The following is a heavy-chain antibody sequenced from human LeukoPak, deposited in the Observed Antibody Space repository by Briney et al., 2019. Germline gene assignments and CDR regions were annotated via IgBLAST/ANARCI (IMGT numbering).Heavy chain of an antibody. V-gene: IGHV1-69*05. CDR2: IIPIFGTA. Sequence: ASVKVSCKASGGTFSSYAISWVRQAPGQGLEWMGGIIPIFGTANYAQKFQGRVTITTDESTSTAYMELSSLRSDDTAVYYCARVSGWYLKNNWFDPWGQGTLVTVSS. D-gene: IGHD6-19*01. CDR3: ARVSGWYLKNNWFDP. J-gene: IGHJ5*02. CDR1: GGTFSSYA.